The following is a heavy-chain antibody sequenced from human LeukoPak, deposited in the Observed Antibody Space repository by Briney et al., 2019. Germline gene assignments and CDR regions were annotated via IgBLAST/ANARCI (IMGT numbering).Heavy chain of an antibody. CDR2: ISQYESNK. J-gene: IGHJ4*02. CDR3: AKDNKRYSCDY. D-gene: IGHD5-18*01. V-gene: IGHV3-30*02. Sequence: GGSLRLSCAASGFTFRSYGVHWVRQAPPRGRDWVALISQYESNKHHADSVKGRFTISRDSSKKTLSLQMNSLRVEDTAVYYCAKDNKRYSCDYWGQGTLVTVSS. CDR1: GFTFRSYG.